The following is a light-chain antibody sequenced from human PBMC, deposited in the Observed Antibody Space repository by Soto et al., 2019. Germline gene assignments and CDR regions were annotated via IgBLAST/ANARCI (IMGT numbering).Light chain of an antibody. Sequence: QSVLTQPPSVSGAPGQRVTISCTGSSSNIGAYDDVHWYQQLPGTAPKLLIYGNSNRPSGVPDRFSGSKSGTSASLAITGLQAEDEADYYCQSYDSSLSAVVFGGGTKLTVL. V-gene: IGLV1-40*01. CDR1: SSNIGAYDD. CDR2: GNS. J-gene: IGLJ3*02. CDR3: QSYDSSLSAVV.